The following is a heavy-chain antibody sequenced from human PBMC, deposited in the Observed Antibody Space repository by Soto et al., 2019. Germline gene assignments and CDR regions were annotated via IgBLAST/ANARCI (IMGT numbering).Heavy chain of an antibody. CDR1: GFTVSSYY. CDR3: ARVPSSSYHYFDY. Sequence: SLRLSCAASGFTVSSYYMSWVRQAPGKGLEWVSVIYSAGSADFADSVKGRFTISRDNSKNTLYLQMSSLRAEDTAFYYCARVPSSSYHYFDYWGQGTLVTVSS. CDR2: IYSAGSA. V-gene: IGHV3-66*01. J-gene: IGHJ4*02. D-gene: IGHD6-13*01.